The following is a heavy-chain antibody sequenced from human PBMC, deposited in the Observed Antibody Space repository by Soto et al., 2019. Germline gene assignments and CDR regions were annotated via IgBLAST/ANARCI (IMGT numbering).Heavy chain of an antibody. CDR2: LIPFVGTT. CDR1: GRTFSSYA. D-gene: IGHD2-2*02. Sequence: SVKVSCKASGRTFSSYAISWLRQAPGNGLEWRGWLIPFVGTTNYARKLQGSVTIPADNSTSTAYMELSRLRSEDTAEYYCARVSRVVVPAALPGWWDPWGQGPLVTVSS. V-gene: IGHV1-69*06. CDR3: ARVSRVVVPAALPGWWDP. J-gene: IGHJ5*02.